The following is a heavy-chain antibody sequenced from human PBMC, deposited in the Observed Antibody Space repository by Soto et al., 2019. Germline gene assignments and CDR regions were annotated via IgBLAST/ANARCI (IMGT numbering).Heavy chain of an antibody. Sequence: GGSLRLSCAASGFSFSDYSMNWVRQAQGKGLEWVSAISGSGGSTYYAGSVKGRFTISRDNSKNTLYLQMNSLRAEDTAVYYCAKTALWPHYYYYGMDVWGQGTTVTVSS. V-gene: IGHV3-23*01. D-gene: IGHD2-21*01. CDR2: ISGSGGST. CDR3: AKTALWPHYYYYGMDV. CDR1: GFSFSDYS. J-gene: IGHJ6*02.